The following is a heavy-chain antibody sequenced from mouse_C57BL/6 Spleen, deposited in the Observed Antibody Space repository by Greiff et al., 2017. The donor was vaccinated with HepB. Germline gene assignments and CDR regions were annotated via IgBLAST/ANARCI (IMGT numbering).Heavy chain of an antibody. CDR2: IDPSDSET. V-gene: IGHV1-52*01. J-gene: IGHJ4*01. D-gene: IGHD1-1*01. CDR1: GYTFTSYW. Sequence: QVQLQQPGAELVRPGSSVKLSCKASGYTFTSYWMHWVKQRPIQGLEWIGNIDPSDSETHYNQKFKDKATLTVDKSSSTAYMQLSSLTSADSAVYYCARSDYYGSSLYAMDYWGQGTSVTVSS. CDR3: ARSDYYGSSLYAMDY.